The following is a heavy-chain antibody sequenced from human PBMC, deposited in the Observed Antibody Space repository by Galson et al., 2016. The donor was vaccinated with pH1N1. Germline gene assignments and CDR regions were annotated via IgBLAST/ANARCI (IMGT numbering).Heavy chain of an antibody. CDR1: GGSISSSIYY. V-gene: IGHV4-61*02. D-gene: IGHD3-10*01. CDR3: ARDRVALTGICDY. CDR2: MYTSGTT. J-gene: IGHJ4*02. Sequence: TLSLTCTVSGGSISSSIYYWNWIRQPAGKELEWIGRMYTSGTTTYNPSLESRVSISVDTSKNQFSLRLSSVTAADTAVYFCARDRVALTGICDYWGQGALVSVSS.